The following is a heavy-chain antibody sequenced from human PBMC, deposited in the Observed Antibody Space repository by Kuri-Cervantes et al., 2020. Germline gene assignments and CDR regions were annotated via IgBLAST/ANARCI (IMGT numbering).Heavy chain of an antibody. J-gene: IGHJ4*02. CDR2: ISYDGSNK. CDR1: GFTFSSYA. CDR3: ARGGNSSWLHKDY. Sequence: GGSLRLSCAASGFTFSSYAMHWVRQAPGKGLEWVAVISYDGSNKYYADSVKGRFTISRDNSKNTLYLQMNSLRAEDTAVYYCARGGNSSWLHKDYWGQGTLVTVSS. V-gene: IGHV3-30-3*01. D-gene: IGHD6-13*01.